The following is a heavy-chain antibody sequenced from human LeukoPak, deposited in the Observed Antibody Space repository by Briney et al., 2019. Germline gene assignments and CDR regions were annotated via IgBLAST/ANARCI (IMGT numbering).Heavy chain of an antibody. V-gene: IGHV3-53*01. J-gene: IGHJ4*02. CDR1: GFTIGSKD. CDR2: IYSGGST. Sequence: GGSLRPSCAVSGFTIGSKDVSWVRKAPGKGLEWVSVIYSGGSTDYADSVKGRFTISRDNPKNMLYLQMNSLRAEDTAVYYCARVSWGYSGYDYFGYWGQGSLVTVSS. CDR3: ARVSWGYSGYDYFGY. D-gene: IGHD5-12*01.